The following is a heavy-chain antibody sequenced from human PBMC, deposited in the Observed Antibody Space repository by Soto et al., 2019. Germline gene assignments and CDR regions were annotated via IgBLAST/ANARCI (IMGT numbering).Heavy chain of an antibody. D-gene: IGHD3-9*01. CDR2: FDPEDGET. CDR1: GYTVTELS. J-gene: IGHJ6*02. CDR3: ATSSDILTGPGENGMDV. V-gene: IGHV1-24*01. Sequence: QVQLVQSGAEVKKPGASVKVSCKVSGYTVTELSMHWVRQAPGKGLEWMGGFDPEDGETIYAQKFQGRVTMTEDTSTDTAYMELSSLRSEDTAVYYCATSSDILTGPGENGMDVWGQGTTVTVSS.